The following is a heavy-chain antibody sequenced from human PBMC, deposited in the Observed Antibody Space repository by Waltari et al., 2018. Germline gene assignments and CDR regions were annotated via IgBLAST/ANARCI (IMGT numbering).Heavy chain of an antibody. CDR3: AREGPPDYGDWNWFDP. J-gene: IGHJ5*02. Sequence: QEQLQESGPGLVKPSQTLSLTCTVSGGSISSGSYYWSWIRQPAGKGLEWIGRIYTSGSTNYNPSLKSRVTISVDTSKNQFSLKLSSVTAADTAVYYCAREGPPDYGDWNWFDPWGQGTLVTVSS. D-gene: IGHD4-17*01. V-gene: IGHV4-61*02. CDR2: IYTSGST. CDR1: GGSISSGSYY.